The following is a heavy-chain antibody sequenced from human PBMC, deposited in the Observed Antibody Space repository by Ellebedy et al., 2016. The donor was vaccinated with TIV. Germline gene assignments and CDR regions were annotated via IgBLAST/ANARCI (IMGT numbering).Heavy chain of an antibody. V-gene: IGHV3-7*01. D-gene: IGHD4-17*01. J-gene: IGHJ5*02. CDR2: IYQDGSVQ. Sequence: PGGSLRLSCAASGFSFRSYWMSWVRQAPGKGLEWVANIYQDGSVQYYLDSGKGRFTISRDNAINSLFLQMNSLRAGDTAVYYCARRGSYGDYAVQVNSWFDRWGRGTLVTVSS. CDR1: GFSFRSYW. CDR3: ARRGSYGDYAVQVNSWFDR.